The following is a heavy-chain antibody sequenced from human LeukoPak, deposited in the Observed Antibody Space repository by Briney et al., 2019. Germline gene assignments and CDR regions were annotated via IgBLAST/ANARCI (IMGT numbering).Heavy chain of an antibody. CDR2: IYPGDSDT. D-gene: IGHD1-14*01. CDR1: GYRFTSYW. V-gene: IGHV5-51*01. Sequence: GESLQISCQASGYRFTSYWIGWVRQMPGKGLEWMGIIYPGDSDTRYSPSFQGQVTISADKSISTAYLQWSSLKASDTAMYYCARRIGNHPAYYFDYWGQGTLVTVSA. J-gene: IGHJ4*02. CDR3: ARRIGNHPAYYFDY.